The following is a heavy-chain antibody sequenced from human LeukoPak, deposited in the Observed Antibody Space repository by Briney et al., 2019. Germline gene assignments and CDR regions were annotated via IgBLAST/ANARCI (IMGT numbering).Heavy chain of an antibody. CDR1: GGSVSSGSYY. V-gene: IGHV4-61*01. CDR2: IYYSGST. Sequence: SETLSLTCTVSGGSVSSGSYYWSWLRQPPGTGLEWIGYIYYSGSTNYNPSLKSRVTISVDTSKNQFSLKLSSVTAADTAVYYCARGYSSGWGLYWYFDLWGRGTLVTVSS. CDR3: ARGYSSGWGLYWYFDL. D-gene: IGHD6-19*01. J-gene: IGHJ2*01.